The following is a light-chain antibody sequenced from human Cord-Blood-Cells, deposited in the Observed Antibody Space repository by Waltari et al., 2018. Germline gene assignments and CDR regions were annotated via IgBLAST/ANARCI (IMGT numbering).Light chain of an antibody. Sequence: DIQMTQSPSSLSASVGDRVTITCRASQSISSYLNWYQQKPGKAPKLLIYAASSLQSGVPSMFSGSGSVTVFTLTISSLQPEDFATYYCQQSYSTPYTFGQGTKLEIK. CDR3: QQSYSTPYT. J-gene: IGKJ2*01. CDR2: AAS. V-gene: IGKV1-39*01. CDR1: QSISSY.